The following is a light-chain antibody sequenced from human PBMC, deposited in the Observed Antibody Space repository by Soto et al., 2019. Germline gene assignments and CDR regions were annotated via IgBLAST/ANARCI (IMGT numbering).Light chain of an antibody. V-gene: IGLV1-44*01. J-gene: IGLJ1*01. CDR3: AVWDDSLSGFFA. CDR1: SSNIGSNS. CDR2: SDN. Sequence: QSVLTQPPSASGTPGQRVTISCSGSSSNIGSNSVSWYQQVPGTAPKLLIYSDNQRPSGVPDRFSGSKSGTSASLAVSGLQSEDEDDYYCAVWDDSLSGFFAFGTGTKLTVL.